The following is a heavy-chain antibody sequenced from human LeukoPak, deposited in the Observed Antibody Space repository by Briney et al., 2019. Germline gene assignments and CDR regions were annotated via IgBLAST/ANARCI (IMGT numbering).Heavy chain of an antibody. J-gene: IGHJ2*01. V-gene: IGHV3-53*01. CDR1: GPTVSSNY. CDR2: INSGGNA. CDR3: ARSQGGTMSLRHFDL. D-gene: IGHD3-22*01. Sequence: GGSLRLSCAASGPTVSSNYMNWVRQAPGKGLEWVSVINSGGNAYYADSVKGRFTISRDNSKNMLYLQMNSLRAEDTAVYYCARSQGGTMSLRHFDLWGRGTLVTVSS.